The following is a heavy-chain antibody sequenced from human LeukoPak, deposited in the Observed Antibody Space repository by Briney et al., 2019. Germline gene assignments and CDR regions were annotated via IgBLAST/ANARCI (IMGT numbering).Heavy chain of an antibody. CDR2: INTNTGNP. V-gene: IGHV7-4-1*02. CDR1: GYTFTSYA. CDR3: ARDPEYYDSSGYAENDY. Sequence: ASVKVSCKASGYTFTSYAMNWVRQAPGQGLEWMGWINTNTGNPTYAQGFTGRFVFPLDTSVSTAYLQISSLKAEDTAVYYCARDPEYYDSSGYAENDYWGQGTLVTVSS. J-gene: IGHJ4*02. D-gene: IGHD3-22*01.